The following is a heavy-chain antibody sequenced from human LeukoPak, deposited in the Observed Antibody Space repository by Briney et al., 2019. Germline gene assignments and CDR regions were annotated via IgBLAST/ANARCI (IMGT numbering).Heavy chain of an antibody. CDR1: GFTFSSYW. CDR2: IKQDGSEK. Sequence: GGSLRLSCAASGFTFSSYWMSWVRQAPGKGLEWVANIKQDGSEKYYVDSVKGRFTISRDNAKNSLYLQMNSLRAEDTAVYYCARDLFGGSYGMDVWGQGTTVTVSS. V-gene: IGHV3-7*01. D-gene: IGHD3-10*01. J-gene: IGHJ6*02. CDR3: ARDLFGGSYGMDV.